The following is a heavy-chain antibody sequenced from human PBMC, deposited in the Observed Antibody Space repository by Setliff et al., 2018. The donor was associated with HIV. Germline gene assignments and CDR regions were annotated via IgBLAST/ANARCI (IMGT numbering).Heavy chain of an antibody. CDR1: GFTSSDYW. Sequence: GGSLRLSCAASGFTSSDYWMHWIRQAPGEGLVWVSRIRGDGTHTDYADSVKGRFTISRDNSKSTLYLQMNSLRAEDTAVYYCAKVLGAYGGSFFDYWGQGTLVTVSS. J-gene: IGHJ4*02. CDR2: IRGDGTHT. CDR3: AKVLGAYGGSFFDY. D-gene: IGHD4-17*01. V-gene: IGHV3-74*01.